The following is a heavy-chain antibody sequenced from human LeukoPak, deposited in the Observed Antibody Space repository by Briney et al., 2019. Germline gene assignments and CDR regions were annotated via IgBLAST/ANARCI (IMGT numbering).Heavy chain of an antibody. Sequence: PSETLSLTCAVYGGSFSGYYWSWIRQPPGKGLEWIGEINHSGSTNYNPSLKSRVTISVDTSKNQFSLKLSSVTAADTAVYYCARTYGDYDDAFDVWGQGTMVTVSS. V-gene: IGHV4-34*01. D-gene: IGHD4-17*01. CDR2: INHSGST. CDR1: GGSFSGYY. CDR3: ARTYGDYDDAFDV. J-gene: IGHJ3*01.